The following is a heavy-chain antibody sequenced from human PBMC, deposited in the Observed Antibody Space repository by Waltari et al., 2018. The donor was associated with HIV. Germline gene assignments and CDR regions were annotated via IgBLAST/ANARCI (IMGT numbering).Heavy chain of an antibody. D-gene: IGHD2-15*01. CDR2: IYDSGST. V-gene: IGHV4-59*01. CDR3: ARDKRDGGNHRAYFDY. Sequence: QVQLQESGPGLVKPSETLSLTCTVSGGSISSYYWSWIRQPPGKGLEWIGYIYDSGSTNYNPSLTSRVTISVDTSKNQFSLKLSSVTAADTAVYYCARDKRDGGNHRAYFDYWGQGSLVTVSS. J-gene: IGHJ4*02. CDR1: GGSISSYY.